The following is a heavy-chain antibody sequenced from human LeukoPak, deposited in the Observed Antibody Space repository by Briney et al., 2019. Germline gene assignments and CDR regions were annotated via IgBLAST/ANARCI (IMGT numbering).Heavy chain of an antibody. D-gene: IGHD5-18*01. V-gene: IGHV1-3*01. CDR2: INAGNGNT. CDR1: GYTFTSYA. J-gene: IGHJ3*02. Sequence: ASVKVSCKASGYTFTSYAMHWVRQAPGQRLEWMGWINAGNGNTKYSQKFQGRVTITRDTSASTAYMELSSLRSEDTAVYYCARDSKGYSYGYSAFDIWGQGTMVTVSS. CDR3: ARDSKGYSYGYSAFDI.